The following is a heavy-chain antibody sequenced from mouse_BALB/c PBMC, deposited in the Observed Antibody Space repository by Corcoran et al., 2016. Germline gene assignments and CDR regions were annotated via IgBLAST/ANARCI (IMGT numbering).Heavy chain of an antibody. J-gene: IGHJ2*01. Sequence: QIQLVQSGPELKKPGETVKISCKASGYTFTNYGMNWVKQAPGKGLKWMGWINTYTGEPTYADDFKGRFAFSLETSASTAYLQINNLKNEDMATYFGSRDGSRVYYLDYWGQGTTLTGSS. CDR1: GYTFTNYG. V-gene: IGHV9-1*02. CDR3: SRDGSRVYYLDY. D-gene: IGHD1-1*01. CDR2: INTYTGEP.